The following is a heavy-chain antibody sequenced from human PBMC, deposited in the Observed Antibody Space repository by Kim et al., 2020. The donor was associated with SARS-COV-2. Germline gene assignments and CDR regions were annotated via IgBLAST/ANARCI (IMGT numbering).Heavy chain of an antibody. CDR1: GFTFSSYS. CDR2: ISSSSSYI. V-gene: IGHV3-21*04. J-gene: IGHJ4*02. Sequence: GGYLRLSCAASGFTFSSYSMNWVRQAPGKGLEWVSSISSSSSYIYYADSVKGRFTISRDNAKNTLYLQMNSLRAEDTAVYYCARDLRGRVVMTAILDYWGQGTLVTVSS. CDR3: ARDLRGRVVMTAILDY. D-gene: IGHD2-21*02.